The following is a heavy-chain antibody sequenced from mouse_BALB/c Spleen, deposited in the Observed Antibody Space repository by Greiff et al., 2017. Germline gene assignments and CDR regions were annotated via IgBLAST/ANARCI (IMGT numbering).Heavy chain of an antibody. V-gene: IGHV3-2*02. Sequence: EVQLQQSGPGLVKPSQSLSLTCTVTGYSITSDYAWNWIRQFPGNKLEWMGYISYSGSTSYNPSLKSRISITRDTSKNQFFLQLNSVTTEDTATYYCARSKLTFAYWGQGTLVTVSA. CDR1: GYSITSDYA. CDR3: ARSKLTFAY. J-gene: IGHJ3*01. CDR2: ISYSGST. D-gene: IGHD1-1*01.